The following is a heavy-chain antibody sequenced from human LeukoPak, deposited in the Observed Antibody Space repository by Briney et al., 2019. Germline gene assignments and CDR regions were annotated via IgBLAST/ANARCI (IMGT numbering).Heavy chain of an antibody. CDR1: GFTFDDYA. Sequence: GRSLRLSCAASGFTFDDYAMHWDRQAPGKGLEWVSGISWNSGAIGYADSVKGRFTISRDNAKNSLYLQMNSLRAEDTALYYCAKGLSKSSSASYYTDWGQGTLVTVSS. D-gene: IGHD2-2*02. V-gene: IGHV3-9*01. CDR3: AKGLSKSSSASYYTD. J-gene: IGHJ4*02. CDR2: ISWNSGAI.